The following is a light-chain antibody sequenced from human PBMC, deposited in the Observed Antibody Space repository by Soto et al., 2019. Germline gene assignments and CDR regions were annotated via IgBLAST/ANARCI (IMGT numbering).Light chain of an antibody. CDR3: QQYGSSPRS. V-gene: IGKV3-20*01. CDR1: QSVSSTY. Sequence: IVLTQSPGTLSLSPGERAILSCRASQSVSSTYLAWYQHKLGQAPRLFIYGASSKASGIPDRFSGSGSGTDFTLTISRLEPEDFAVYYCQQYGSSPRSFGQGTKVDNK. CDR2: GAS. J-gene: IGKJ1*01.